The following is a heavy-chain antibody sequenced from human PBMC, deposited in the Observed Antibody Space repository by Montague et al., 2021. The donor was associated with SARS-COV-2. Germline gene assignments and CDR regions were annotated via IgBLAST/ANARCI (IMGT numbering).Heavy chain of an antibody. CDR1: GDSISSYY. Sequence: SETLSLTCEVSGDSISSYYWSWIRQSPGKGLEWIGYVHYTGSTEYNPSLKTRVTLSLDTPRNHFSLKLRSVTAADTAVYYCAGAQNTGFIANCVTYFEVWGLGAMVTVSS. CDR3: AGAQNTGFIANCVTYFEV. D-gene: IGHD1-1*01. CDR2: VHYTGST. J-gene: IGHJ4*02. V-gene: IGHV4-59*01.